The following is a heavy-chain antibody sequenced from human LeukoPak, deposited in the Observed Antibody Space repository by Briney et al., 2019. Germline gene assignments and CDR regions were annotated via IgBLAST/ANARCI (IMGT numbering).Heavy chain of an antibody. V-gene: IGHV1-2*02. CDR3: ARVYGFWGLNTDY. D-gene: IGHD3-3*01. CDR1: GYTFTGYY. J-gene: IGHJ4*02. Sequence: ASVKVSCKASGYTFTGYYMHWVRQAPGQGLEWMGWINPNSGGTNYAQKFQGRVTMTRDTSISTAYMELSTLRSDDTAVYYCARVYGFWGLNTDYWGQGTLVTVSS. CDR2: INPNSGGT.